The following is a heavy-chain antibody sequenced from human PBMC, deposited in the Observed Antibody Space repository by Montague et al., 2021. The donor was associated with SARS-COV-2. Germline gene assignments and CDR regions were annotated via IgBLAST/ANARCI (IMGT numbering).Heavy chain of an antibody. CDR2: IYYTGNT. V-gene: IGHV4-39*02. D-gene: IGHD3-22*01. J-gene: IGHJ3*01. CDR1: GSSITNNIDY. Sequence: SETLSLTCTVSGSSITNNIDYWAWIRQPPGKGLEWIGSIYYTGNTYYNPSLKSRVTISVVTSKNHFTLKLSSVTAAETAVYYCARLKRYFDSSGSPSAFDFWGPGTKVTVSS. CDR3: ARLKRYFDSSGSPSAFDF.